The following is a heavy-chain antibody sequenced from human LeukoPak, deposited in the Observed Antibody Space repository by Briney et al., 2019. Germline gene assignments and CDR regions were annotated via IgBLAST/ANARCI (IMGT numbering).Heavy chain of an antibody. V-gene: IGHV5-10-1*01. D-gene: IGHD3-22*01. CDR3: ARQIGSSGYYY. CDR2: IDPSDSYS. CDR1: GYSFTSYW. Sequence: GESLKISCKCSGYSFTSYWISWVRQMPGKGLEWSGRIDPSDSYSNYRPSFQGHVTISADKSISTAYLQWSSLKASDTAMYYCARQIGSSGYYYWGQGTLVSVSS. J-gene: IGHJ4*02.